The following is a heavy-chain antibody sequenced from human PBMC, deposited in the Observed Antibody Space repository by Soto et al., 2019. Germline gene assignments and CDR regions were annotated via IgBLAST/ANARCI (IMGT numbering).Heavy chain of an antibody. CDR1: LGSVNTADYF. Sequence: RLQESGPGLVKPSETLSLTCTVSLGSVNTADYFWAWIRQPPGKGLEFIGSIHSSGGTFYSPSLKSRVSISIDKSKNHFSLRLTSVTAGDTAVYFCASVVVGATRQSGSDHWGQGTLVTVS. V-gene: IGHV4-39*02. CDR3: ASVVVGATRQSGSDH. J-gene: IGHJ4*02. CDR2: IHSSGGT. D-gene: IGHD2-15*01.